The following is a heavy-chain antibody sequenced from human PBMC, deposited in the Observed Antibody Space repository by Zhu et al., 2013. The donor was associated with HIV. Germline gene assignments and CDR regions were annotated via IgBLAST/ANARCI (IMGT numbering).Heavy chain of an antibody. Sequence: VQLVETGGGLIQPGGSLRLSCAASGFAVSTSYMTWVRQPPGKGLEWIGEINHSGSTNYNPSLKSRVTISVDTSKNQFSLKLSSVTAADTAVYYCARVGSSQLWFDPVYYFDYWGQGTLVTVSS. V-gene: IGHV4-34*01. CDR3: ARVGSSQLWFDPVYYFDY. D-gene: IGHD5-18*01. J-gene: IGHJ4*02. CDR1: GFAVSTSY. CDR2: INHSGST.